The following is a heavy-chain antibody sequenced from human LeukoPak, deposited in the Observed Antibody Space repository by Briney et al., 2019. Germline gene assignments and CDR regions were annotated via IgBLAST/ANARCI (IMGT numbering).Heavy chain of an antibody. J-gene: IGHJ4*02. Sequence: ASVKVSCKASGGTFSSYAISWVRQAPGQGLEWMGGIIPIFGTANYAQKFQGRVTITADKSTSTAYMELSSLRSEDTAVYYCARDADLGYCSSTSCHHLAYWGQGTLVTVSS. V-gene: IGHV1-69*06. CDR1: GGTFSSYA. D-gene: IGHD2-2*01. CDR3: ARDADLGYCSSTSCHHLAY. CDR2: IIPIFGTA.